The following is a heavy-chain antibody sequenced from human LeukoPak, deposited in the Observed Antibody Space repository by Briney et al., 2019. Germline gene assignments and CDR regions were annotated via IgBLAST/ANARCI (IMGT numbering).Heavy chain of an antibody. Sequence: ASVKVSCKASGYTFTSYDINWVRQASCDGLEWMGWMNPNRSNTGNAQNFQGRVTMTRNTSISTAYMEQSSLRSEDTAEYYWARAGDSSGYPDAFDIWGQGTMVTVSS. D-gene: IGHD3-22*01. CDR2: MNPNRSNT. J-gene: IGHJ3*02. CDR3: ARAGDSSGYPDAFDI. V-gene: IGHV1-8*01. CDR1: GYTFTSYD.